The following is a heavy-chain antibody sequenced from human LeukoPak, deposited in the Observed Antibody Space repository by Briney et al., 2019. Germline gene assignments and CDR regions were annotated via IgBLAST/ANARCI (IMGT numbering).Heavy chain of an antibody. CDR3: ARGRESSKLTSGFQSFDWLSDSYDL. Sequence: ASVKVSCKTSGYSFTNYDINWVRQATGQGLEWMGWMSPNSGKTGYAQKFQGRVTMTKNTSMSTAYMELSSLTSEDTAVYYCARGRESSKLTSGFQSFDWLSDSYDLWGQGTIVTVSS. J-gene: IGHJ3*01. D-gene: IGHD3-9*01. CDR2: MSPNSGKT. V-gene: IGHV1-8*01. CDR1: GYSFTNYD.